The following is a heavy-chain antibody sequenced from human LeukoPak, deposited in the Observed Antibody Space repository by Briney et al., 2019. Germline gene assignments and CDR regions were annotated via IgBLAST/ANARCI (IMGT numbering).Heavy chain of an antibody. CDR3: ARRNGDY. CDR1: GGAISSGGYY. CDR2: IYYSGST. Sequence: PSETLSLTCTVSGGAISSGGYYWSWSRQHPGKGLEWIGYIYYSGSTYYNPSFKSRVTISVDTSKNQFSLKLSSVTAADTAVYYCARRNGDYWGQGTLVTVSS. V-gene: IGHV4-31*03. J-gene: IGHJ4*02.